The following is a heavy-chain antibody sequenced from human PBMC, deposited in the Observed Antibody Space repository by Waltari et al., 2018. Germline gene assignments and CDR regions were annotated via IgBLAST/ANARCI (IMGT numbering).Heavy chain of an antibody. V-gene: IGHV3-7*01. D-gene: IGHD3-10*02. CDR2: IMKDGGYK. CDR1: GFIFTNYW. CDR3: VRNRDYHMFDV. J-gene: IGHJ3*01. Sequence: EVNLVESGGGLVQPGGSLRLSCAASGFIFTNYWMSLVRQAPGKRPGWVAEIMKDGGYKVHLESVEGRFTIARDNAEKIVYLQMNSLRVDDTAVYDCVRNRDYHMFDVWGQGTMVTVSS.